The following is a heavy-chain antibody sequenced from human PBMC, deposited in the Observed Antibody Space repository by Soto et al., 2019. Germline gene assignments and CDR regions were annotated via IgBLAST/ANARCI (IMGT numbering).Heavy chain of an antibody. Sequence: GASVKVYCKDSGGTFSSYTISWLRQAPGQGLEWKGKIIPILGIANYAQKFQGRVTITADKSTSTAYMELSSLRSEDTAVYYCARESSSTMVRRVQARRRYWFAPWGQGTLVTVSS. CDR3: ARESSSTMVRRVQARRRYWFAP. CDR1: GGTFSSYT. CDR2: IIPILGIA. D-gene: IGHD3-10*01. J-gene: IGHJ5*02. V-gene: IGHV1-69*04.